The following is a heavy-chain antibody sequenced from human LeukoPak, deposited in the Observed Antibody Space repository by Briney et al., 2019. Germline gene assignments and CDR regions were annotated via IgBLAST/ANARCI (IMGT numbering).Heavy chain of an antibody. Sequence: GGSLRLSCGASGFTFSSYGMSWVRQAPGKGLERVAAISVSGGSTNYADSVKGRFTISRDNAKNSLYLQMNSLRAEDTAVYYCARDIGGMDVWGQGTTVTVSS. CDR3: ARDIGGMDV. D-gene: IGHD3-10*01. V-gene: IGHV3-23*01. J-gene: IGHJ6*02. CDR2: ISVSGGST. CDR1: GFTFSSYG.